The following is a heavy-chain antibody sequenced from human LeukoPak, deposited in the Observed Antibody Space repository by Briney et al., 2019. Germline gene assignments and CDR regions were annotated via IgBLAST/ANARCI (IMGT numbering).Heavy chain of an antibody. Sequence: SETLSLTCTVSGGSISSYYWSWIRQPPGKGLERIGYIYYSGSTNYNPSPKSRVTISVDTSKNQFSLKLSSVTAADTAVYYCARGPLDSPYYFDYWGQGTLVTVSS. CDR1: GGSISSYY. J-gene: IGHJ4*02. CDR3: ARGPLDSPYYFDY. CDR2: IYYSGST. V-gene: IGHV4-59*01. D-gene: IGHD3-9*01.